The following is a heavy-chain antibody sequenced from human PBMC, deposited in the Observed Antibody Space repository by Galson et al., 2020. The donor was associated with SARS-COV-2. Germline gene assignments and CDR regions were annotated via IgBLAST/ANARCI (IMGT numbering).Heavy chain of an antibody. J-gene: IGHJ2*01. V-gene: IGHV7-4-1*02. Sequence: ASVKVSCKASGYTFSAYGMNWVRQAPGQGPEWIGWINTNTGKPTYAQALTGRFVLSLDTSVNTAYLQITGLKTEDTAVYFCASDTGWWYFDLWGRGSLVTVSS. CDR1: GYTFSAYG. CDR3: ASDTGWWYFDL. CDR2: INTNTGKP.